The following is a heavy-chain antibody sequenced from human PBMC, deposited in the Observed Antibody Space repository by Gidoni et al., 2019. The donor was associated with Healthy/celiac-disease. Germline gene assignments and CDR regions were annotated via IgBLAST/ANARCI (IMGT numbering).Heavy chain of an antibody. CDR1: GFTFSSYG. V-gene: IGHV3-30*03. CDR2: IAYDGSNK. J-gene: IGHJ4*01. D-gene: IGHD2-2*01. CDR3: ACIVVVPAADFDY. Sequence: QVQLVESGGGVVQPGRSRRLSCAASGFTFSSYGMHWVRQAPGKGLEGGAVIAYDGSNKYYADSVKGRFTFSRDNSKNTLYLQMNSLRAEDTAVYYCACIVVVPAADFDYWGHGTLVTVSS.